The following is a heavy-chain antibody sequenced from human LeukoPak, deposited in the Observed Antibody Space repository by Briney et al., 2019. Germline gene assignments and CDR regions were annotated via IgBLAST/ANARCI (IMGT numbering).Heavy chain of an antibody. CDR2: ISSSSSYI. CDR1: GFTFSSYS. D-gene: IGHD1-26*01. Sequence: GGSLRLSCAASGFTFSSYSMNWVRQAPGKGLEWISSISSSSSYIYYADSVEGRFTISRDNAKNSLYLQMNSLRAEDTAVYYCARDKGRYTFDYWGQGTLVTVSS. V-gene: IGHV3-21*01. CDR3: ARDKGRYTFDY. J-gene: IGHJ4*02.